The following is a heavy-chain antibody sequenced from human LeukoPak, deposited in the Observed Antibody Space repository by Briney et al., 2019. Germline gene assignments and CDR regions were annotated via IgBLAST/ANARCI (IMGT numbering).Heavy chain of an antibody. J-gene: IGHJ5*02. D-gene: IGHD6-13*01. CDR1: GYTFTSYG. CDR3: ARGGRRIAAAGNHNWFDP. CDR2: ISAYNGNT. Sequence: ASVKVSCKASGYTFTSYGISWVRQAPGQGLEWMGWISAYNGNTNYGQKLQGRVTMTTDTSTSTAYMELRSLRSDDTAVYYCARGGRRIAAAGNHNWFDPWGQGTLVTVSS. V-gene: IGHV1-18*01.